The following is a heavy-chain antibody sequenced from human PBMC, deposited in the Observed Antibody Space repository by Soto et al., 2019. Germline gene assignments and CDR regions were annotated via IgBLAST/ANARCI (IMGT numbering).Heavy chain of an antibody. CDR2: INDYGTTI. J-gene: IGHJ4*02. V-gene: IGHV3-74*01. CDR1: GFNLGSYW. CDR3: ARGGLAHFDY. D-gene: IGHD3-9*01. Sequence: EVQLVESGGGLVQPGGSLRLSCAASGFNLGSYWMHWVRQAPGKGLVWVSRINDYGTTINYAESVEGRFTISRDDAKSEVYLQMNTLRAEDTAVYYCARGGLAHFDYWGQGALVPGAS.